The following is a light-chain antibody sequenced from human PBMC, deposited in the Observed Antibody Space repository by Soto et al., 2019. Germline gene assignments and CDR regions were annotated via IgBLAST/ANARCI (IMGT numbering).Light chain of an antibody. Sequence: EIVMTQSPATLSVSPGEGATLACRSSHSVDSNLAWYQQKPGQAPSLLIYGASTRATGVPDRFSGTGSGTEFTLTISSLKSEDYAVYYCQQYKSWPPITFGQGTRLEI. CDR1: HSVDSN. CDR3: QQYKSWPPIT. J-gene: IGKJ5*01. V-gene: IGKV3-15*01. CDR2: GAS.